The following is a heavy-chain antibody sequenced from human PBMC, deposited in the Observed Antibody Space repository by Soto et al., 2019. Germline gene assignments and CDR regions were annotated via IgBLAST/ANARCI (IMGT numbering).Heavy chain of an antibody. CDR3: ATSYGSGYRAFDS. D-gene: IGHD3-10*01. Sequence: QVQLVQSGADVQRPGSSVRVSCKASGDTFNFYTINWVRQAPGQGLQWMGRINPILSMSNYAPRFQGRVTMTADKSTSTANMELSSLRSEDTAMYYCATSYGSGYRAFDSWGQGALVTVSS. CDR1: GDTFNFYT. V-gene: IGHV1-69*02. J-gene: IGHJ4*02. CDR2: INPILSMS.